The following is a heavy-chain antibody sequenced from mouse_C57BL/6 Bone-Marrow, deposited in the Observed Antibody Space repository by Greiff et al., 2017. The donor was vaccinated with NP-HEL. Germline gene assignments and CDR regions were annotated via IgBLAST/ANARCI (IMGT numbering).Heavy chain of an antibody. CDR3: ARDRGYYFDY. J-gene: IGHJ2*01. Sequence: EVNLVESGGGLVKPGGSLKLSCAASGFTFSSYAMSWVRQTPEKRLEWVATISDGGSYTYYPDNVKGRFTISRDNAKNNLYLQMSHLKSEDTAMYYCARDRGYYFDYWGQGTTLTVSS. V-gene: IGHV5-4*01. CDR2: ISDGGSYT. CDR1: GFTFSSYA. D-gene: IGHD3-3*01.